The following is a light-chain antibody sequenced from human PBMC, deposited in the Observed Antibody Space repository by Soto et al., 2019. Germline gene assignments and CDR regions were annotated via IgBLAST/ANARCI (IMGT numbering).Light chain of an antibody. J-gene: IGLJ1*01. CDR2: DVS. V-gene: IGLV2-11*01. Sequence: QSALTQPRSVSGSPGQSVTISCTGTSSDVSGYNYVSWYQQHPGKAPKLMLHDVSKRPSGVPDRFSGSKSGNTASLTISGLQAEDEADYYCCSYAGSYVYVFGTGTKVTVL. CDR3: CSYAGSYVYV. CDR1: SSDVSGYNY.